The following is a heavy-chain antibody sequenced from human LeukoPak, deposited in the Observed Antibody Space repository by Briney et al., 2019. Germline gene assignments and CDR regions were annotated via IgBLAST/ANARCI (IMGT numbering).Heavy chain of an antibody. J-gene: IGHJ5*02. CDR2: ISAYDSYT. CDR3: ASYECYNDSRGFYSAWFDP. D-gene: IGHD3-22*01. V-gene: IGHV1-18*01. Sequence: ASVKVSCKASAYTFTSCGISWVRQPPGQGLEWMGWISAYDSYTEYAQKFQGRVTMTTDTSTSTAYMEVKSLRSDDTAVYYCASYECYNDSRGFYSAWFDPWGQGTLVTVSS. CDR1: AYTFTSCG.